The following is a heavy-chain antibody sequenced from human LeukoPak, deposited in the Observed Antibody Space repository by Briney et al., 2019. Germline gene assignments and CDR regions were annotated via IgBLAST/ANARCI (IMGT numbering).Heavy chain of an antibody. V-gene: IGHV6-1*01. CDR1: GDSLSSNSAA. CDR3: VRGGIGYCSTTSCSFDY. D-gene: IGHD2-2*01. Sequence: SQTLSLTRAISGDSLSSNSAAGDWTRHSPSGGLEWLGRTDYRSKWSSDYAVSVKGRITINPDTSKNQFSLHLNSVTPADTAAYYCVRGGIGYCSTTSCSFDYWGQGTLVTVSS. J-gene: IGHJ4*02. CDR2: TDYRSKWSS.